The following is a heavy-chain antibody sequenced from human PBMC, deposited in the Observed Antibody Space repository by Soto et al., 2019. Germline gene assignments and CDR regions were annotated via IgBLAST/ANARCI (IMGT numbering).Heavy chain of an antibody. J-gene: IGHJ4*02. Sequence: QVQLQESGPGLVKPSETLSLTCIVSGDSISPYYWTWIRQPPGKGLEWIGHIYYSGSPNYNPSLXSXVXXSVATSKSQFSLKLSSVTAADTAVYYCARDVSPTYWGQGMLVTVSS. CDR1: GDSISPYY. CDR2: IYYSGSP. CDR3: ARDVSPTY. V-gene: IGHV4-59*01.